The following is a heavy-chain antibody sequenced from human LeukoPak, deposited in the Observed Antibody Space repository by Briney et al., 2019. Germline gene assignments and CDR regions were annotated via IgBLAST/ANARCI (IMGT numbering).Heavy chain of an antibody. CDR2: TYYRSKWYN. Sequence: SQTLSLTCAISGDSLSSSTDAWNWIRQSPSRGLEWLGRTYYRSKWYNDYAVSVESRITINPDTSKNQFSLQLNSVTPEDTAVYYCARGANRVFDYWGQGTLVTVSS. J-gene: IGHJ4*02. CDR1: GDSLSSSTDA. V-gene: IGHV6-1*01. CDR3: ARGANRVFDY. D-gene: IGHD1-14*01.